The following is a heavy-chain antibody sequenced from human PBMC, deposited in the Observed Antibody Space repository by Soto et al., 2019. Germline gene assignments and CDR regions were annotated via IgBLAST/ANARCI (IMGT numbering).Heavy chain of an antibody. J-gene: IGHJ4*02. D-gene: IGHD6-13*01. CDR3: ARSLTYSTFDY. V-gene: IGHV1-3*01. CDR1: GYTFTSYA. Sequence: ASVKVSCKACGYTFTSYAMHWGRQAPGQRLEWMGWINAGNGNTKYSQKFQGRVTITRDTSASTAYMELSSLRSEDTAVYYCARSLTYSTFDYWGQGTLVTVSS. CDR2: INAGNGNT.